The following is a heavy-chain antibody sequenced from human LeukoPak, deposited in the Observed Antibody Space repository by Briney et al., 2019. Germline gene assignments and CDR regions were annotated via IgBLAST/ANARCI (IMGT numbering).Heavy chain of an antibody. V-gene: IGHV4-4*02. Sequence: SSETLSLTCAVSGGSISSSNWWSWVRQPPGKGLEWIGEIYHSGSTNYNPSLKSRVTISVDKSKNQFSLKLSSVTAADTAVYYCARDSNVDTANFDYWGQGTLVTVSS. CDR3: ARDSNVDTANFDY. D-gene: IGHD5-18*01. CDR1: GGSISSSNW. CDR2: IYHSGST. J-gene: IGHJ4*02.